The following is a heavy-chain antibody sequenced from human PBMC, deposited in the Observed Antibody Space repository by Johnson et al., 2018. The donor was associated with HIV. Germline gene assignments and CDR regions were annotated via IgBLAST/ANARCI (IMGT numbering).Heavy chain of an antibody. CDR1: GFTFSSYW. CDR3: ARVYSSSSAHAFDI. J-gene: IGHJ3*02. D-gene: IGHD6-6*01. V-gene: IGHV3-7*02. Sequence: VQLVESGGSVVQPGRSLRLSCAASGFTFSSYWMSWVRQAPGKGLEWVANIKQDGSNKYYADSVKGRFTISRDNSKNTLYLQMNSLRAEDTAVYYCARVYSSSSAHAFDIWGQGTMVTVSS. CDR2: IKQDGSNK.